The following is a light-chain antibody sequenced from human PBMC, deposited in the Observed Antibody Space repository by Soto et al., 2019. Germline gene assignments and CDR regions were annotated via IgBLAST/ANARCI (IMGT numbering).Light chain of an antibody. V-gene: IGKV3-15*01. CDR2: DIS. Sequence: MTQSPSTLSASPGERATLSCRASQTVSRSLAWYQQRPGQAPRLLIYDISTMAAGVPARFSGSGSETEFTLTIRSLQSEDFAIYFCQQCNNWPSFGQGTRLEIK. CDR1: QTVSRS. CDR3: QQCNNWPS. J-gene: IGKJ5*01.